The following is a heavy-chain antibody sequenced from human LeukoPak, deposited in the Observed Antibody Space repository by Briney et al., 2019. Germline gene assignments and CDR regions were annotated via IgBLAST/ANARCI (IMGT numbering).Heavy chain of an antibody. V-gene: IGHV1-69*06. CDR1: GGTFSSYA. CDR3: ARVFGYCSSTSCYGGSWFDP. CDR2: IIPIFGTA. Sequence: SVKISCKASGGTFSSYAISWVRQAPGQGLEWMGGIIPIFGTANYAQKFQGRVTITADKSTSTAYMELSSLRSEDTAVYYCARVFGYCSSTSCYGGSWFDPWGQGTLVTVSS. J-gene: IGHJ5*02. D-gene: IGHD2-2*03.